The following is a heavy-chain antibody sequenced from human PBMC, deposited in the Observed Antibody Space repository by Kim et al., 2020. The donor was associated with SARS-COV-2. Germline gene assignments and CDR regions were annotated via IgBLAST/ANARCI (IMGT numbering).Heavy chain of an antibody. V-gene: IGHV3-48*02. Sequence: GGSLRLSCAASGFTFSSYSMNWVRQAPGKGLEWVSYISSSSSTIYYADSVKGRFTISRDNAKNSLYLQMNSLRDEDTAVYYCARESSGWYGYYYYGMDVWGQGTTVTVSS. CDR3: ARESSGWYGYYYYGMDV. D-gene: IGHD6-19*01. CDR1: GFTFSSYS. J-gene: IGHJ6*02. CDR2: ISSSSSTI.